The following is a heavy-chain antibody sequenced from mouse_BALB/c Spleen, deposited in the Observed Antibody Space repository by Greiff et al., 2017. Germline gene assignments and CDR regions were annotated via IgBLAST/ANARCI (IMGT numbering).Heavy chain of an antibody. Sequence: EVMLVESGGGLVKPGGSLKLSCAASGFTFSDYYMYWVRQTPEKRLEWVATISDGGSYTYYPDTVKGRFTISRDNAKNNLYLQMSSLKSEDTALYYCARDGSYRYGRENYYAMDDWGQGTSVTVSS. V-gene: IGHV5-4*02. J-gene: IGHJ4*01. CDR2: ISDGGSYT. CDR1: GFTFSDYY. D-gene: IGHD2-14*01. CDR3: ARDGSYRYGRENYYAMDD.